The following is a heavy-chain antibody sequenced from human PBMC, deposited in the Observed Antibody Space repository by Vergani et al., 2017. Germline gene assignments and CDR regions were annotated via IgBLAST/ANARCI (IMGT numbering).Heavy chain of an antibody. V-gene: IGHV4-61*02. D-gene: IGHD2-15*01. CDR1: GESIRSGSHY. CDR2: IHTGGST. Sequence: QVKLQESGPGLLKPSQTLSLTCTVSGESIRSGSHYWSWIRQPAGKGPEWIGHIHTGGSTDLNPSFKSRVSISVDTSKSQFSLKLNSVTVPDTAVYYCARSRPYCTSGSCPAIWGQGTLVTVSS. J-gene: IGHJ4*02. CDR3: ARSRPYCTSGSCPAI.